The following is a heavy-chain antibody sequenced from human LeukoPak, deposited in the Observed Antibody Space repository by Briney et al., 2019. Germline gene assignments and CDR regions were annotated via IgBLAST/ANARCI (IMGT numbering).Heavy chain of an antibody. CDR2: IFFTGNT. CDR1: GGSVSSPDDY. Sequence: SETLSLTCTVPGGSVSSPDDYWGWIRHPPGKGLEWSGSIFFTGNTLYNPSLTSRVSMSIDLSKNQFTLRLSSVTAADTAVYYCARHSHRRGNAFEIWGPGTMVTVSS. J-gene: IGHJ3*02. D-gene: IGHD3-16*02. V-gene: IGHV4-39*01. CDR3: ARHSHRRGNAFEI.